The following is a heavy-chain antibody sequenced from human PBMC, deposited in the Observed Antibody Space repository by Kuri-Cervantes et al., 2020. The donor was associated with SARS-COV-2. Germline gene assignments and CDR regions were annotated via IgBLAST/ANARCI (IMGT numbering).Heavy chain of an antibody. CDR3: ATGGQRFDP. V-gene: IGHV4-59*01. CDR2: IYYSGST. CDR1: GGSISSYY. J-gene: IGHJ5*02. Sequence: GSLRLSCTVSGGSISSYYWSWIRQPPGKGLEWIGYIYYSGSTNYNPSLKSRVTISVDTSKNQFSLKVSSVTAADTAVYYCATGGQRFDPWGQGTLVTVSS.